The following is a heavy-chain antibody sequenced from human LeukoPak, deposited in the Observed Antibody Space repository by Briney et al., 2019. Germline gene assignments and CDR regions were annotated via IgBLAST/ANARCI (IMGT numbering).Heavy chain of an antibody. CDR3: ASGRNVGITGTTGAFDI. CDR2: ITSSSSYI. V-gene: IGHV3-21*01. Sequence: GGSLRLSCAASGFTFSSYSMNWVRQAPGKGLEWVSSITSSSSYIYYADSVRGRFTISRDNAKNSLYLQMNSLGGEDTAVYYCASGRNVGITGTTGAFDIWGQGTMVTVSS. J-gene: IGHJ3*02. D-gene: IGHD1-7*01. CDR1: GFTFSSYS.